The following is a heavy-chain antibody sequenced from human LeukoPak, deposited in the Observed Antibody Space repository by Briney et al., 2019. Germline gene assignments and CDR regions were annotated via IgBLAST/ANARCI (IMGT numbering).Heavy chain of an antibody. Sequence: SETLSLTCTVSGRSISSYYWSWVRQPPGKGLEWVGSIYYSGSPNYNPSLKRRAPISVDTSKNQFSLKLSSVTAADTAVYYCTRGSIAYYYMDVWSEGTTVTISS. V-gene: IGHV4-59*01. CDR1: GRSISSYY. CDR3: TRGSIAYYYMDV. J-gene: IGHJ6*03. CDR2: IYYSGSP. D-gene: IGHD3-22*01.